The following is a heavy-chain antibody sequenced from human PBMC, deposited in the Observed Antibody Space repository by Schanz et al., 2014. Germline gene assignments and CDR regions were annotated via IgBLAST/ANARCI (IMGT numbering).Heavy chain of an antibody. V-gene: IGHV4-34*01. Sequence: QVQLQQWGAGLLKPSETLSLTCAVSGGSFSGYYWSWIRQPPDTGLEWIGEINQSGDTNYNPSLKSRAPISVATSTNQSSRKQRSVTAADTAVYYCARLYCSTPGCYVSPNGFAKDYWGQGTLVTVSS. CDR3: ARLYCSTPGCYVSPNGFAKDY. J-gene: IGHJ4*02. CDR1: GGSFSGYY. CDR2: INQSGDT. D-gene: IGHD2-2*01.